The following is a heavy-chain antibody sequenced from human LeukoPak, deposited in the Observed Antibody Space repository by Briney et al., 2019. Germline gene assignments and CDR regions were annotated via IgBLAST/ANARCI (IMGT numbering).Heavy chain of an antibody. Sequence: SETLSLTCTVSGGSISSYYWSWIRQPPGKGLEWIGYIYYSGSTNYNPSLKSRVTISVDTSKNQFSLKLSSVTAADTAVYYCARVGSGSPYDILTGWGAFDIWGQGTMVTVSS. CDR3: ARVGSGSPYDILTGWGAFDI. J-gene: IGHJ3*02. D-gene: IGHD3-9*01. CDR2: IYYSGST. V-gene: IGHV4-59*01. CDR1: GGSISSYY.